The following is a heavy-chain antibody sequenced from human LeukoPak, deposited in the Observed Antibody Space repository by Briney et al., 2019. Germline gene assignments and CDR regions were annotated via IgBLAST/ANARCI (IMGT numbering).Heavy chain of an antibody. D-gene: IGHD2-15*01. CDR1: GGSFSGYY. J-gene: IGHJ6*02. Sequence: PSETLSLTCAVYGGSFSGYYWSWIRQPPGKGLEWIGEINHSGSTNYNPSLKSRVTISVDTSKNQFSLKLSSVTAADTAVYYCARGLLGLSHYYGMDVWGQGTTVAVSS. V-gene: IGHV4-34*01. CDR2: INHSGST. CDR3: ARGLLGLSHYYGMDV.